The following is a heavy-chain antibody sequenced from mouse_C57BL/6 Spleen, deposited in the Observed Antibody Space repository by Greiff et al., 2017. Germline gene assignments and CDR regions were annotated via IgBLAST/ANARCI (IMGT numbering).Heavy chain of an antibody. V-gene: IGHV1-64*01. Sequence: QVQLQQPGAELVKPGASVKLSCKASGYTFTSYWMHWVKQRPGQGLEWIGMIPPNSGSTNYNEKFKSKATLTVDKSSSTAYMQLSSLTSEDSAVYYCARTGLPYAMDYWGQGTSVTVSS. J-gene: IGHJ4*01. D-gene: IGHD2-4*01. CDR2: IPPNSGST. CDR1: GYTFTSYW. CDR3: ARTGLPYAMDY.